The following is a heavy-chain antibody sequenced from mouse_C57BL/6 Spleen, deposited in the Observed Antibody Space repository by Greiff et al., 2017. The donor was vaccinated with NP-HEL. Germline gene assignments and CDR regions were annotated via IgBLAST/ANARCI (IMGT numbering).Heavy chain of an antibody. J-gene: IGHJ4*01. V-gene: IGHV1-80*01. D-gene: IGHD2-1*01. CDR2: IYPGDGDT. CDR1: GYAFSSYW. Sequence: QVQLQQSGAELVKPGASVKISCKASGYAFSSYWMNWVKQRPGKGLEWIGQIYPGDGDTNYNGQFKGKATLTADKSSSTAYMQLSSLTSEDSAVYFCARRGYYGNYVEMDYWGQGTSVTVSS. CDR3: ARRGYYGNYVEMDY.